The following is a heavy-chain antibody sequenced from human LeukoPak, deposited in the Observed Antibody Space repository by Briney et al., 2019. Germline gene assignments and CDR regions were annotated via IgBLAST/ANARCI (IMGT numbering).Heavy chain of an antibody. D-gene: IGHD3-10*01. CDR2: IYTSGST. CDR3: VRDRQKYYGSGSYSKGWFDP. CDR1: GGSISSYY. V-gene: IGHV4-4*07. Sequence: SETLSLTCTVSGGSISSYYWSWIRQPAGKGLEWIGRIYTSGSTNYNPSFKSRVTMSVDTSKNQFSLKLSSVTAADTAVYYCVRDRQKYYGSGSYSKGWFDPWGQGTLVTVSS. J-gene: IGHJ5*02.